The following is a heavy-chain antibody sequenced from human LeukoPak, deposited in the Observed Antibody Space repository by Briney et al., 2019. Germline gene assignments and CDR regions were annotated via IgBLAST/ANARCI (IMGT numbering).Heavy chain of an antibody. Sequence: GESLKISCKGSGYSFTSCWIGWVRQMPGKGPEWMGIIYPGDSDTRYSPSFQGQVTISADKSISTAYLQWSSLKASDTAMYYCARATVQYCSSTSCSTHRYFDYWGQGTLVTVSS. CDR2: IYPGDSDT. D-gene: IGHD2-2*02. CDR1: GYSFTSCW. J-gene: IGHJ4*02. CDR3: ARATVQYCSSTSCSTHRYFDY. V-gene: IGHV5-51*01.